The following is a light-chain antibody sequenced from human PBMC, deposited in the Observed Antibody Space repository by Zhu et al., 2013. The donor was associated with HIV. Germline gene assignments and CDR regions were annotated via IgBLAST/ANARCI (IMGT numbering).Light chain of an antibody. J-gene: IGKJ5*01. CDR1: QSISSGY. V-gene: IGKV3-20*01. CDR2: GAS. CDR3: QQYGTTPS. Sequence: EIVLTQSPGTLSLSPGERATLSCRASQSISSGYLAWYQHKPGQAPRLLIYGASSRATGIPDRFSGSGSGTDFTLTISRLEPEDFAVYYCQQYGTTPSFGQGTRLEIK.